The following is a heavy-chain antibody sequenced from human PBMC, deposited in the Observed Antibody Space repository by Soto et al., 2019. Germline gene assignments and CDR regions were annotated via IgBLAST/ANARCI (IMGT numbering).Heavy chain of an antibody. D-gene: IGHD2-21*02. Sequence: QVQLQQWGAGLLKPSETLSLTCAVYGGSFSGYYWSWIRQPPGKGLEWIGENNHSGSTNYNPSLNNRVTISVDTSTNQFSLKLSSVTAADTAVYYCARGRGDSRYYYYYYGMDVWGQGTTVTVSS. CDR3: ARGRGDSRYYYYYYGMDV. CDR1: GGSFSGYY. CDR2: NNHSGST. V-gene: IGHV4-34*01. J-gene: IGHJ6*02.